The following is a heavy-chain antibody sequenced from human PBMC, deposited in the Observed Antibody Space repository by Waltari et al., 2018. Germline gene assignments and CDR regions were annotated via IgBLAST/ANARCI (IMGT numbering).Heavy chain of an antibody. CDR3: ATAAGCSGGSCYPNDAFDI. D-gene: IGHD2-15*01. Sequence: QVQLQESGPGLVKPSETLSLTCTVSGGSISSYYWSWIRQPPGKGLEWIGYIYYSGSTNYNPSLKSRVTISVDTSKNQFSLKLSSVTAADTAVYYCATAAGCSGGSCYPNDAFDIWGQGTMVTVSS. J-gene: IGHJ3*02. V-gene: IGHV4-59*01. CDR2: IYYSGST. CDR1: GGSISSYY.